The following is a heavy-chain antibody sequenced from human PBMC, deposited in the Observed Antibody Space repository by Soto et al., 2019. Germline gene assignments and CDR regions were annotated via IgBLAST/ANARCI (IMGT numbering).Heavy chain of an antibody. J-gene: IGHJ4*02. CDR1: GQSFSGHS. D-gene: IGHD2-21*01. V-gene: IGHV4-34*01. Sequence: QVQLQQWGAGLVKPSETLSLSCAVYGQSFSGHSWAWIRQPPGKGLEWIGEINESGSTYYNPSLKSRVTIATDTSKNQFSLKLSSVSAADTAAYFCARGSGIVALPGELEDVNYASWGQGTLVNVSS. CDR2: INESGST. CDR3: ARGSGIVALPGELEDVNYAS.